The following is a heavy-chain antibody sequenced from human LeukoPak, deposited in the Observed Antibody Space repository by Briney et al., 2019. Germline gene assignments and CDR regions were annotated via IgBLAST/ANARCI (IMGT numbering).Heavy chain of an antibody. CDR1: GFTFSNYA. V-gene: IGHV3-23*01. Sequence: GGSLRLSCAASGFTFSNYAMSWVRQAPGKGLEWVSLIGGSGNNIYYADSVKGRFTISRDNSKNTLYLQMNSLRAEDTAVYYCARGSTSTWYDYWGQGTLVTVSS. D-gene: IGHD6-13*01. CDR3: ARGSTSTWYDY. J-gene: IGHJ4*02. CDR2: IGGSGNNI.